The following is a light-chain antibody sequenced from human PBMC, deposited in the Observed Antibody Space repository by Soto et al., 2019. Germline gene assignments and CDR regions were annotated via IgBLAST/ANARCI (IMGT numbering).Light chain of an antibody. CDR3: QQRYNWIT. Sequence: EIVLTQSPATLSLSPGERATLSCRASQSVSSYLAWYQQKPGQAPRLLIYDASNRAAGIPARFSGSGSGTDFTLTISCLQHEDFAVYYCQQRYNWITFGQGTRLE. CDR2: DAS. CDR1: QSVSSY. V-gene: IGKV3-11*01. J-gene: IGKJ5*01.